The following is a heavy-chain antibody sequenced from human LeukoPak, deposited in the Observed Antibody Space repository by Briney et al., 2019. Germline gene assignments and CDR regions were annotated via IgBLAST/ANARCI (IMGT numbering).Heavy chain of an antibody. J-gene: IGHJ3*02. CDR3: ARRTRNYAFDI. CDR1: GGSISSGGYS. CDR2: IYHSGST. V-gene: IGHV4-30-2*01. Sequence: PSQTLSLTCAVSGGSISSGGYSWSWIRQPPGKGLEWIGYIYHSGSTYYNPSLKSRVTISVDKSKNQSSLKLSSVTAADTAVYYCARRTRNYAFDIWGQGTMVTVSS.